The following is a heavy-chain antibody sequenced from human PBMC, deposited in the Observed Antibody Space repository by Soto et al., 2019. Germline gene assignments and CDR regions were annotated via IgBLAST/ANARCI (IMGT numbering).Heavy chain of an antibody. CDR2: ISSSGSTI. V-gene: IGHV3-48*03. CDR1: GFTFSSYE. D-gene: IGHD3-10*01. J-gene: IGHJ4*02. CDR3: ARDGPGGSGSYFDY. Sequence: GESLKISCAASGFTFSSYEMNWVRQAPGKGLEWVSYISSSGSTIYYADSVKGRFTISRDNAKNSLYLQMNSLRAEDTAVYYCARDGPGGSGSYFDYWGQGTLVTVSS.